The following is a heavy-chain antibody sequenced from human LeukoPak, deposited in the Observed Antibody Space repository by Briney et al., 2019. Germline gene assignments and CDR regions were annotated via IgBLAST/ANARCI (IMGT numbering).Heavy chain of an antibody. Sequence: PGGSLRLSCAASGFTVSSNDMSWVRQAPQEGLEWVSVIYAGDTTSYADSVKGRFTISRGNSKNTLYLQMNSLRAEDTAVYYCARGPRGFDPWGQGTLVTVSS. V-gene: IGHV3-53*01. CDR1: GFTVSSND. J-gene: IGHJ5*02. CDR3: ARGPRGFDP. CDR2: IYAGDTT.